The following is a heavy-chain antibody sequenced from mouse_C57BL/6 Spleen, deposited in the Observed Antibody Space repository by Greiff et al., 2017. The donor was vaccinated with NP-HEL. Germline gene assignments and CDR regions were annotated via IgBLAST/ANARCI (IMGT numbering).Heavy chain of an antibody. CDR3: ARDGSSLDY. Sequence: SGPVLVKPGASVKMSCKASGYTFTDYYMNWVKQSHGKSLEWIGVINPYNGGTSYNQKFKGKATLTVDKSSSTAYMELNSLTSEDSAVYYCARDGSSLDYWGQGTTLTVSS. V-gene: IGHV1-19*01. CDR1: GYTFTDYY. CDR2: INPYNGGT. D-gene: IGHD1-1*01. J-gene: IGHJ2*01.